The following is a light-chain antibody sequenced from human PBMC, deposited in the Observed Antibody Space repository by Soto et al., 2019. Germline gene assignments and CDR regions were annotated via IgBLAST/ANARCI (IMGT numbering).Light chain of an antibody. CDR1: QSVGTK. CDR3: QQYSSWLWT. CDR2: GAS. V-gene: IGKV3-15*01. J-gene: IGKJ1*01. Sequence: IVLTHSAATLSVSPTAGGGLXQRASQSVGTKLAWYQQTPGQAPRLLIYGASNRATGVPARISGSVSGTEFTLTIASLQSEDFAVYYCQQYSSWLWTFGQGTKVDNK.